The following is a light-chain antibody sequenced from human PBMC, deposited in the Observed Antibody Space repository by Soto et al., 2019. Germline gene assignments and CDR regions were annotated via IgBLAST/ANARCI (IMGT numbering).Light chain of an antibody. CDR2: GAS. J-gene: IGKJ4*01. CDR3: QQYGSSPFT. Sequence: EIVLTQSPRTLSFSPGERATLSFRASQSVNNYLAWYQQRPGQAPRLLIYGASSRATGIPDRFSGSGSGTDFTLTISRLEPEDFAVYYCQQYGSSPFTFGGGTKVDI. CDR1: QSVNNY. V-gene: IGKV3-20*01.